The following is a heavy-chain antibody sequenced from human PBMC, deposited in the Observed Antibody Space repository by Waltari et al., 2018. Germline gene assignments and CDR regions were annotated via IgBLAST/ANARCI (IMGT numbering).Heavy chain of an antibody. V-gene: IGHV3-7*01. D-gene: IGHD3-22*01. CDR3: ARDKWFAFDI. Sequence: EVQLVESGGGLVQPGVSLRLSCAASGFTLSSYWMSWVRQAPGKGLEWVANMKKDGSEEYYVDPVRGLSSISRDNAKNSLYMQMNSLRPEETAVYYCARDKWFAFDIWGQGTMVTVSS. CDR2: MKKDGSEE. J-gene: IGHJ3*02. CDR1: GFTLSSYW.